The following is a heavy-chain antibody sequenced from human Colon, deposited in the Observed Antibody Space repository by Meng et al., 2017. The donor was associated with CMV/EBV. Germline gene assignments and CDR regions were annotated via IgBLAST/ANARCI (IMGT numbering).Heavy chain of an antibody. Sequence: LSCSVSASSMNTGYFWGWIRQPPGKGLEWIGSIYHDGSTYYNPSLKSRVTISIDTSKKQFSLKLSSVTAADTAVYYCARDYILTGFSAYGMDVWGQGTTVTVSS. CDR1: ASSMNTGYF. V-gene: IGHV4-38-2*02. CDR2: IYHDGST. D-gene: IGHD3-9*01. CDR3: ARDYILTGFSAYGMDV. J-gene: IGHJ6*02.